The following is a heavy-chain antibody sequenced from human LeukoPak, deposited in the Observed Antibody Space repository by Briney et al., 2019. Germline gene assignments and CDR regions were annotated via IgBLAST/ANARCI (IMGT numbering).Heavy chain of an antibody. J-gene: IGHJ5*02. CDR2: IYHSGTT. Sequence: SETLSLTCAVSGGSISSSKWWSWVRQPPGKGLEWIGEIYHSGTTNYKPSLKRRVTISVDKSKNQVSLKLSSVTAADTAVYYCASIDHDYGDTHWFDPWGQGTLVTVSS. V-gene: IGHV4-4*02. D-gene: IGHD4-17*01. CDR1: GGSISSSKW. CDR3: ASIDHDYGDTHWFDP.